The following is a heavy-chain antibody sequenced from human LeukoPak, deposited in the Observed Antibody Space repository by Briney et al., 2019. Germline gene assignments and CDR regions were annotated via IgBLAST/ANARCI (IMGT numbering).Heavy chain of an antibody. J-gene: IGHJ3*02. Sequence: SETLSLTCAVYGGSFSGYYWSWIRQPPGKGLEWIGEINHSGSTNYNPSLKSRVTISVDTSKNQFSLKLSSVTAADTAVYYCARQYYYDSSGYVAFDIWGQGTMVTVSS. CDR2: INHSGST. D-gene: IGHD3-22*01. CDR1: GGSFSGYY. V-gene: IGHV4-34*01. CDR3: ARQYYYDSSGYVAFDI.